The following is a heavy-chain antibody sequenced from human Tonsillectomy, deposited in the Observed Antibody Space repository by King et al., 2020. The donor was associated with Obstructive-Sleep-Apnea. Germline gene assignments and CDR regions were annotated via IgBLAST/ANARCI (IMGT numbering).Heavy chain of an antibody. Sequence: ITLKESGPTLVKPTQTLTLTCTFSGFSLSTTGVGVAWIRQPPGKALEWLALIYWDDDKRYSPPLQSRLTITKDTSKNQVVLTMTNMDPVDSATYSCAHRRAATYYFDYWGHGTLVTVSS. D-gene: IGHD6-13*01. CDR1: GFSLSTTGVG. CDR2: IYWDDDK. CDR3: AHRRAATYYFDY. V-gene: IGHV2-5*02. J-gene: IGHJ4*01.